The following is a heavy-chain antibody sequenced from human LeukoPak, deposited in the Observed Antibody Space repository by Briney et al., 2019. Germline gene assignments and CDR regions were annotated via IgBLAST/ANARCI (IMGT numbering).Heavy chain of an antibody. CDR1: GFTFSGYS. CDR2: ISTSSTYM. D-gene: IGHD3-10*01. J-gene: IGHJ4*02. Sequence: PGGSLRLSCAASGFTFSGYSMNWVRQAPGKGLEWVSSISTSSTYMYYADSLKGRFTISRDDAKKSFSLEMNSLSAEDTAVYYCAVVLDRGYWGQGTLVTVSS. CDR3: AVVLDRGY. V-gene: IGHV3-21*01.